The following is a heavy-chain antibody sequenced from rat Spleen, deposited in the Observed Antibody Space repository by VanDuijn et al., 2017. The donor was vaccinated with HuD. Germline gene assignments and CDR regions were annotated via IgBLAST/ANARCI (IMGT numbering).Heavy chain of an antibody. V-gene: IGHV5-20*01. CDR2: ISYDGGST. CDR3: TTGSPDY. Sequence: EVQLVESGGGLVQPGRSLKLSCAASGFTFSDYYMAWFRQAPTKGLEWVASISYDGGSTYYRDSVKGRFNISRDNTKSSLYLQMDSLRSEATATYYCTTGSPDYWGQGVMVTVSS. J-gene: IGHJ2*01. CDR1: GFTFSDYY. D-gene: IGHD5-1*01.